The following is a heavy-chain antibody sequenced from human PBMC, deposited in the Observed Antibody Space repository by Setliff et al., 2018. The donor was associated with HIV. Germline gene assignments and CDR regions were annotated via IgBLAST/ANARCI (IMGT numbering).Heavy chain of an antibody. CDR1: GFTFSNYA. Sequence: PGGSLRLSCAASGFTFSNYAMSWVRQAPGKGLEWVAVISYDGSYKYYADSVKGRFTISRDNSKNTLYVQMNSLRADDTAVYYCVRDLTTIVTRKVFDIWGQGTMVTVSS. D-gene: IGHD4-4*01. CDR3: VRDLTTIVTRKVFDI. V-gene: IGHV3-30*04. J-gene: IGHJ3*02. CDR2: ISYDGSYK.